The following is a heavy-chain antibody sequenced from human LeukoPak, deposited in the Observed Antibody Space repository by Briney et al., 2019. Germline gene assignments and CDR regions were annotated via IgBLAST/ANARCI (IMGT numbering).Heavy chain of an antibody. Sequence: SETLSLTCTVSGGSISSSSYYWGWIRQPPGKGLEWIGSIYYSGSTYYNPSLKSRVTMSVDTSKNQFSLKLSSVTAADTAVYYCARSYSNYVYYYYYMDVWGKGTTVTVSS. D-gene: IGHD4-11*01. CDR2: IYYSGST. J-gene: IGHJ6*03. CDR1: GGSISSSSYY. CDR3: ARSYSNYVYYYYYMDV. V-gene: IGHV4-39*01.